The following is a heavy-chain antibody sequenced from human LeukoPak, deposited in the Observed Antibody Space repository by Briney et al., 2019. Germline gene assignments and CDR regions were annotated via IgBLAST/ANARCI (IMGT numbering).Heavy chain of an antibody. Sequence: GGSLRLSCAASGFTLSNCAMTWVRQAPGKGLDWVSSISSTGSSTYYADSVKGRFTISRDNSKDTQHLQMNTLRVEDTAIYYCAKGHNGYYPYYFDYWGQGTLVTVSS. CDR2: ISSTGSST. J-gene: IGHJ4*02. D-gene: IGHD3-22*01. V-gene: IGHV3-23*01. CDR3: AKGHNGYYPYYFDY. CDR1: GFTLSNCA.